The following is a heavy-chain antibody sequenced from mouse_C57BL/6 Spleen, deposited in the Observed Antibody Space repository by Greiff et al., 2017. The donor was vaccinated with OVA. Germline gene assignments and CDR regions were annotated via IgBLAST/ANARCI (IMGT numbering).Heavy chain of an antibody. D-gene: IGHD1-1*01. CDR3: ARGRYLGYFDV. V-gene: IGHV5-17*01. Sequence: EVMLVESGGGLVKPGGSLKLSCAASGFTFSDYGMHWVRQAPEKGLEWVAYISSGSSTIYYADTVKGRFTISRDNTKNTLFLQMTSLRSEDTAMYYCARGRYLGYFDVWGTGTTVTVSS. CDR1: GFTFSDYG. J-gene: IGHJ1*03. CDR2: ISSGSSTI.